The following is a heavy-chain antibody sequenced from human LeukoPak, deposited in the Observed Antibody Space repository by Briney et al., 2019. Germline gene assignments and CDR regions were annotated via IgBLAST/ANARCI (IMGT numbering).Heavy chain of an antibody. CDR2: INWNGGST. CDR3: ARDYYDFWSGYRCFDY. J-gene: IGHJ4*02. D-gene: IGHD3-3*01. CDR1: GFTFDDYG. Sequence: GGSLRLSCAASGFTFDDYGMSWVRQAPGKGLEWVSGINWNGGSTGYADSVKGRFTISRDNAKNSLYLQMNSLRAEDTAVYYCARDYYDFWSGYRCFDYWGQGTLVTVSS. V-gene: IGHV3-20*04.